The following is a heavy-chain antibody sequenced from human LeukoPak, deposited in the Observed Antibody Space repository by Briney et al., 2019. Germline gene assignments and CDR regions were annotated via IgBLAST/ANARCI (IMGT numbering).Heavy chain of an antibody. CDR2: ITHSGST. CDR1: GGSFSGYY. Sequence: PSETLSLTCAVYGGSFSGYYWSWIRQPPGKGLEWIGEITHSGSTNYNPSLKSRVTISADTSKNQFSLKLSSVTAADTAVYYCARKDSYYFDYWGQGTLVTVSS. D-gene: IGHD2-15*01. CDR3: ARKDSYYFDY. V-gene: IGHV4-34*01. J-gene: IGHJ4*02.